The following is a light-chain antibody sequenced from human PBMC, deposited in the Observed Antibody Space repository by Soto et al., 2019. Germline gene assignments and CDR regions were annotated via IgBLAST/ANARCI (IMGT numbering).Light chain of an antibody. V-gene: IGKV1-33*01. CDR2: DAS. CDR1: QGINND. Sequence: DIRMTQSPSSLSASVGDRVTITCQASQGINNDLNWYQHKLEKAPKLLIYDASTLETGFPSRFSGSGSGTEFTFTISSLQPEDIGTYYCQQYGDLPFTFGPGTKVAI. CDR3: QQYGDLPFT. J-gene: IGKJ3*01.